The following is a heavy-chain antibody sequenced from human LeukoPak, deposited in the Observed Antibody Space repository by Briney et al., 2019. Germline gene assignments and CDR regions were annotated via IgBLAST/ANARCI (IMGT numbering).Heavy chain of an antibody. J-gene: IGHJ4*02. CDR2: ISGSGGST. CDR3: AKGVRYCSSTSCPIYFDY. V-gene: IGHV3-23*01. D-gene: IGHD2-2*01. Sequence: GGSLRLSCAASGFTFDDYGMSWVRQAPGKGLEWVSAISGSGGSTYYADSAKGRFTISRDNSKNTLYLQMNSLRAEDTAVYYCAKGVRYCSSTSCPIYFDYWGQGTLVTVSS. CDR1: GFTFDDYG.